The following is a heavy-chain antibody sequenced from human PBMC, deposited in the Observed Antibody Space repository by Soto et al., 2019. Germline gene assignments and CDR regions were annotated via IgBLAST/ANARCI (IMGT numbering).Heavy chain of an antibody. Sequence: GGSLKISYKGSGCNFTSDWISWVRQRPWKGLEWMGRISPSDSYTNYSPSFHGHVALSADTSISTAYLQWSSLKASDTAMYYCARLDYCSSTRCRWFDPWGQGTLVTVSS. D-gene: IGHD2-2*01. CDR3: ARLDYCSSTRCRWFDP. J-gene: IGHJ5*02. CDR1: GCNFTSDW. V-gene: IGHV5-10-1*01. CDR2: ISPSDSYT.